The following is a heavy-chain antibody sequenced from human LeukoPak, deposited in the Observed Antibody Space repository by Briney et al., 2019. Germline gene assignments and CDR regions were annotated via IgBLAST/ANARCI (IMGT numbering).Heavy chain of an antibody. D-gene: IGHD2-2*01. V-gene: IGHV1-18*01. J-gene: IGHJ6*02. CDR1: GYTFTSYG. Sequence: ASVKVSCKASGYTFTSYGISWVRQAPGQGLEWMGWISAYNGNTNYAQKLQGRVTMTTDTSTSTAYMELRSLGSDDTAVYYCARVAAIVVVPAANSYGMDVWGQGTTVTVSS. CDR2: ISAYNGNT. CDR3: ARVAAIVVVPAANSYGMDV.